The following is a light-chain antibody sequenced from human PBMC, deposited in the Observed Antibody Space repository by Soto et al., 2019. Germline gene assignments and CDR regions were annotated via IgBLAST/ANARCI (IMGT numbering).Light chain of an antibody. CDR2: DAS. CDR1: QSISSW. CDR3: QQYNSYSGT. V-gene: IGKV1-5*01. Sequence: DIQMTHSPSTLSASVGDRVTITCRASQSISSWLAWYQQKPGKAPKLLIYDASSLESGVPSRFSGSGSGTEFTLTISSLQPDDFATYYCQQYNSYSGTFGQGTKADIK. J-gene: IGKJ1*01.